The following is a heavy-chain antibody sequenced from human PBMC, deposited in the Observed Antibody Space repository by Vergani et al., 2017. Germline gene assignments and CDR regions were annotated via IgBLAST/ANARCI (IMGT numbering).Heavy chain of an antibody. CDR2: IYWDDDK. J-gene: IGHJ4*02. CDR3: AHGPYSSSSVFFDY. CDR1: GFPLSTSGVG. V-gene: IGHV2-5*02. Sequence: QITLKESGPTLVKPTQTLTLTCTFSGFPLSTSGVGVGWIRQPPGKALEWLALIYWDDDKRYSPSLKRRLTITKDTSKNQVVLTLTNMDPVDTATYYCAHGPYSSSSVFFDYWGQGTLVTVSS. D-gene: IGHD6-6*01.